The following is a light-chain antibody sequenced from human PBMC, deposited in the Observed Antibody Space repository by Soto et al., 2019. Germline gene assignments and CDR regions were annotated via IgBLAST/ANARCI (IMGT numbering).Light chain of an antibody. CDR2: DAS. V-gene: IGKV3-11*01. J-gene: IGKJ1*01. Sequence: DIVLTQSPVTLSLSPGERATVPCGASQTISSYLAWYQQKPGQAPRLLIYDASDRATGIPARFSGSGSGTDFTLTISSLETEDFAVYYCKQRSNWPPAFGQGTKVDIK. CDR1: QTISSY. CDR3: KQRSNWPPA.